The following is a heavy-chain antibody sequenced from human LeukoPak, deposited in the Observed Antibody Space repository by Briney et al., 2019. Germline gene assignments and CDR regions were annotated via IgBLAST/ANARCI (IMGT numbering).Heavy chain of an antibody. Sequence: PGGSLRLSCVASGFTFSSYAMTWVRQAPGKGLEWVANIKQDGSEKYYVDSVKGRFTISRDNAKNSLYLQMNSLRAEDTAVYYCARDRTFDYWGQGTLVTVSS. V-gene: IGHV3-7*01. CDR1: GFTFSSYA. CDR2: IKQDGSEK. CDR3: ARDRTFDY. J-gene: IGHJ4*02.